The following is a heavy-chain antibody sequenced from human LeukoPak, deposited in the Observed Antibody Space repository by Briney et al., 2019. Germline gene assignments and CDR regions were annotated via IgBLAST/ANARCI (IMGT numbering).Heavy chain of an antibody. Sequence: GGSLRLSCAASGFTFSSYGMHWVRQAPGKGLEWVAFIRYDGSNKYYADSVKGRFTISRDNSKNTLYLQMNSLRAEDTAVYYCAKVGTMVRGVIITDNDAFDIWGQGTMVTVSS. CDR2: IRYDGSNK. CDR1: GFTFSSYG. D-gene: IGHD3-10*01. V-gene: IGHV3-30*02. J-gene: IGHJ3*02. CDR3: AKVGTMVRGVIITDNDAFDI.